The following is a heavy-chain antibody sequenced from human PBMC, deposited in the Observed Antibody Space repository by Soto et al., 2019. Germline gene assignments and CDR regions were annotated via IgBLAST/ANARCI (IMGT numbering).Heavy chain of an antibody. CDR1: GFTFDDYA. D-gene: IGHD6-13*01. CDR3: XXXXXSSWYCNWFDP. V-gene: IGHV3-9*01. Sequence: EVQLVESGGGLVQPGRSLRLSCAASGFTFDDYAMHWVRQAPGKGLEWVSGISWNSGSIGYADSVKGRFTISRDNAKNSLYLQMNSLRAEDTAXXXXXXXXXSSWYCNWFDPWGQGTL. CDR2: ISWNSGSI. J-gene: IGHJ5*02.